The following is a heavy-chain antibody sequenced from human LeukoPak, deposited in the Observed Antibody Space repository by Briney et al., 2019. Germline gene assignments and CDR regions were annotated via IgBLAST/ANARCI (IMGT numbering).Heavy chain of an antibody. J-gene: IGHJ5*02. CDR3: ARARYGYVWGSYRYTDWFDP. Sequence: GGSLRLSCAASGFTFSSYGMHWVRQAPGKGLEWVAVISYDGSNKYYADSVKGRFTISRDNSKNTLYLQMNSLRAEDTAVYYCARARYGYVWGSYRYTDWFDPWGQGTLVTVSS. V-gene: IGHV3-30*03. D-gene: IGHD3-16*02. CDR2: ISYDGSNK. CDR1: GFTFSSYG.